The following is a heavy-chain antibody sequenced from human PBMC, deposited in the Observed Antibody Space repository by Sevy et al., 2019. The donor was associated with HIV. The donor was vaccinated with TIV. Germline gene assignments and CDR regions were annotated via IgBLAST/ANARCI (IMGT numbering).Heavy chain of an antibody. CDR1: GFTFSSYG. Sequence: GGSLRLSCAASGFTFSSYGMHWVRQAPGKGLEWVAVIWYDGSNKYYADSVKGRFTMSRDNSKNTMYLEMNSLRAEDRAVYYCARAGDGYCSSTSCYHYYYYGMDVWGQGTTVTVSS. CDR3: ARAGDGYCSSTSCYHYYYYGMDV. D-gene: IGHD2-2*03. J-gene: IGHJ6*02. V-gene: IGHV3-33*01. CDR2: IWYDGSNK.